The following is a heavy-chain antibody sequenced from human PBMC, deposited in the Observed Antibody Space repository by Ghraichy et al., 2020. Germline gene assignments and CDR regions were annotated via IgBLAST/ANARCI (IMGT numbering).Heavy chain of an antibody. CDR2: IFYSGST. V-gene: IGHV4-39*01. CDR1: GGSITSSGYN. J-gene: IGHJ5*01. D-gene: IGHD2-21*02. Sequence: SETLSLTCTVSGGSITSSGYNWGWIRQPPGKGLEWIGSIFYSGSTYYTPSLKSRVTISADTSKNQFSLKLTSVTAADTAVYYCARGGRYCESDCSSHTWFDPWGQGTLVTVSS. CDR3: ARGGRYCESDCSSHTWFDP.